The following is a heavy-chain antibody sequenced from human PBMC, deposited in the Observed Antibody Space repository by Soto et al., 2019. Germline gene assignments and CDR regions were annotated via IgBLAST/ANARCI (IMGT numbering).Heavy chain of an antibody. CDR3: ASIPVLGDKPPVDAFDI. Sequence: QVQLVESGGGVVQPGRSLRLSCAASGFTFSSYGMPWVRQAPGKGLEWVAVIWYDGSNKYYADSVKGRFTISRDNSKNTLYLQMNSLRAEDTAVYYCASIPVLGDKPPVDAFDIWGQGTMVTVSS. V-gene: IGHV3-33*01. CDR2: IWYDGSNK. CDR1: GFTFSSYG. D-gene: IGHD3-10*01. J-gene: IGHJ3*02.